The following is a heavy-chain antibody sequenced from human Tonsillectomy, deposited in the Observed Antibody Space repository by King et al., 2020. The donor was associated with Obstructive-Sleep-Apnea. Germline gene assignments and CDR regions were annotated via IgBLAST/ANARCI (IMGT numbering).Heavy chain of an antibody. CDR2: IDPSDSQT. Sequence: VQLVESGVEVKKPGESLRISCKGSGYTFTSYWITWVRQMPGKGLEWMGRIDPSDSQTNYSPSFQGHVTFSADKSINTAYLQWSSLKASDTAMYYCARPVSGYDPKFDYWGQGTQVTGSS. V-gene: IGHV5-10-1*03. CDR1: GYTFTSYW. CDR3: ARPVSGYDPKFDY. J-gene: IGHJ4*02. D-gene: IGHD5-12*01.